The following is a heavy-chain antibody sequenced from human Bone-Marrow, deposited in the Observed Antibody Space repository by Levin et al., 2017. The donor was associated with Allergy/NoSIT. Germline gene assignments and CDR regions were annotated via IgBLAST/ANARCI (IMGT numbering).Heavy chain of an antibody. V-gene: IGHV3-33*01. CDR3: ARGTGYSSTSYPIHFDY. Sequence: PGGSLRLSCAASGLTFSNYGMHWIRQPPGKGLEWVAVSWFGGKDKYYANSVKGRFTVSRDNSKNTLYLQMNSLRAEDTAVYFCARGTGYSSTSYPIHFDYWGQGTLVTVSS. J-gene: IGHJ4*02. CDR2: SWFGGKDK. D-gene: IGHD6-13*01. CDR1: GLTFSNYG.